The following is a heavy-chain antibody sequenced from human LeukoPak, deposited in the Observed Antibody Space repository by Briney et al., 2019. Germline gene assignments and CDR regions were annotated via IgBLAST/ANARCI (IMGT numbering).Heavy chain of an antibody. CDR2: IDPNSGGT. D-gene: IGHD2-15*01. Sequence: GASVKVSCKASGYTFTGYYMHWVRQAPGQGLEWMGWIDPNSGGTNYAQKFQGRVTMTRDTSISTAYMELSRLRSDDTAVYYCARDLGRTAGYYYYGMDVWGQGTTVTVSS. CDR3: ARDLGRTAGYYYYGMDV. J-gene: IGHJ6*02. V-gene: IGHV1-2*02. CDR1: GYTFTGYY.